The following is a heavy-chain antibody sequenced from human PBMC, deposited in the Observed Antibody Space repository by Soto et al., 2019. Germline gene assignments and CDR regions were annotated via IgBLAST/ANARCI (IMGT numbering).Heavy chain of an antibody. J-gene: IGHJ4*02. CDR1: GFTFSSYG. D-gene: IGHD3-22*01. Sequence: QVQLVESGGGVVQPGRSLRLSCAASGFTFSSYGMHWVRQAPGKGLEWVAVISYDGSNKYYADSVKGRFTISRDNSKNTLYLQMNSLRAEDTAVYYCAKDPDVVVKAPDYWGQGTLVTVSS. CDR3: AKDPDVVVKAPDY. V-gene: IGHV3-30*18. CDR2: ISYDGSNK.